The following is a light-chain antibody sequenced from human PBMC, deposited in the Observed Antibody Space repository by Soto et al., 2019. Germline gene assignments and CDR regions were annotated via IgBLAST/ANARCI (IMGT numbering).Light chain of an antibody. V-gene: IGKV1-9*01. CDR3: QQVKTYPRT. CDR2: EES. Sequence: DIHLTQSPSFPSASVGDRVTITCRPSQAVPNNMAWYQQKPGKPPKLLIYEESTLHSGVPSRFSGRKSGTQFTLTIDSLQPEDFATYYCQQVKTYPRTFGGGTRWISN. J-gene: IGKJ4*01. CDR1: QAVPNN.